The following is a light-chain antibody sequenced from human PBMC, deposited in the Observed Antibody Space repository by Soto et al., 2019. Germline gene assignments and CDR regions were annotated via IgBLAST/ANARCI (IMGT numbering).Light chain of an antibody. V-gene: IGKV1-33*01. Sequence: DIQMTQSPSSLSASVGDSVTITCQASQDISNYLNWYQQKPGKAPKLLIYDASNLGTGVPARFSGSGSGTDFTLTISSLQPEDFATYYCQQYDNLPLTFGQGTQLEIK. CDR3: QQYDNLPLT. CDR2: DAS. J-gene: IGKJ5*01. CDR1: QDISNY.